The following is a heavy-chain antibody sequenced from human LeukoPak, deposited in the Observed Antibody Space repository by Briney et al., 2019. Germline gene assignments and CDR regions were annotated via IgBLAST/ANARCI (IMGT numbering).Heavy chain of an antibody. Sequence: GGSLRLSCAASGFTSSSYWMHWVRQAPGKGLVWVSRINSDGSSTSYADSVKGRFTISRDNAKNTLYLQMNSLRAEDTAVYYCASDSSRYLLGYWGQGTLVTVSS. J-gene: IGHJ4*02. V-gene: IGHV3-74*01. D-gene: IGHD2-15*01. CDR1: GFTSSSYW. CDR2: INSDGSST. CDR3: ASDSSRYLLGY.